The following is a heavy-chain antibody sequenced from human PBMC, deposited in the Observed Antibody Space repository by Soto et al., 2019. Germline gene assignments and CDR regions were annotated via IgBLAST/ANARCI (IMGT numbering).Heavy chain of an antibody. CDR1: GGTFSSYA. D-gene: IGHD2-2*01. CDR2: IIPIFGIA. CDR3: AGTQVCSGTSCPPNFYYYSGMDV. V-gene: IGHV1-69*01. Sequence: QVQLVQSGAEVKKPGSSVKVSCKASGGTFSSYAISWARQAPGQGLEWMGGIIPIFGIANYAQKFQGRVTLTADESTSTAYMELSSLRSEDTAVYYWAGTQVCSGTSCPPNFYYYSGMDVWGQGTTVTVSS. J-gene: IGHJ6*02.